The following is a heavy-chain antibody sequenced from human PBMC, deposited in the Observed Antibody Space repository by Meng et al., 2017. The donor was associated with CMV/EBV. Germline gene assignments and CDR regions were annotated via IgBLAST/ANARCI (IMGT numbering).Heavy chain of an antibody. CDR2: IRYDGSNT. J-gene: IGHJ4*02. Sequence: GESPKISCAASGFRFRAYGMHWVRQAPGKGLEWVTFIRYDGSNTYYADSVKGRFTISRDNSRNRLFLQMNSLRPEDTAVYYCARGASGTYFFDSWGQGTLVTVSS. CDR1: GFRFRAYG. D-gene: IGHD1-26*01. CDR3: ARGASGTYFFDS. V-gene: IGHV3-30*02.